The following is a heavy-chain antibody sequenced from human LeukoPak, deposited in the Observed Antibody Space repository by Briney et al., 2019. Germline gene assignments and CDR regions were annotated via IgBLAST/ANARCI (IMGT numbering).Heavy chain of an antibody. Sequence: PGGSLRLSCAASGFTFSSYAMSWVRQAPGKGLEWVLAISGSGGSTYYADSVKGRFTISRDNSKNTLYLQMNSLRAEDTAVYYCAKSSGRFLEWSASDYWGQGTLVTVSS. CDR3: AKSSGRFLEWSASDY. V-gene: IGHV3-23*01. CDR1: GFTFSSYA. CDR2: ISGSGGST. D-gene: IGHD3-3*01. J-gene: IGHJ4*02.